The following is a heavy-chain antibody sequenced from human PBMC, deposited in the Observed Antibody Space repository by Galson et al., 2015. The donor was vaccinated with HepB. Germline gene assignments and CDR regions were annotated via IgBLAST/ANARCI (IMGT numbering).Heavy chain of an antibody. CDR3: ARWYYDILTGYYKGDLDY. CDR1: GYTFTSYA. D-gene: IGHD3-9*01. CDR2: TNDGNGNT. Sequence: SVKVSCKASGYTFTSYAMHWVRQAPGQRLEWMGWTNDGNGNTKYSQKFQGRVTITRDTSASTAYMELSSLRSEDTAVYYCARWYYDILTGYYKGDLDYWGQGTLVTVSS. V-gene: IGHV1-3*01. J-gene: IGHJ4*02.